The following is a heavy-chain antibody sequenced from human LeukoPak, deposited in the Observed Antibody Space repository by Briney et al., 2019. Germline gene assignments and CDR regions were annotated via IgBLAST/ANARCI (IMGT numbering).Heavy chain of an antibody. D-gene: IGHD3-3*01. J-gene: IGHJ6*03. CDR1: GFTVSSNY. CDR2: IYSGGST. Sequence: GGSLRLSCAASGFTVSSNYMSWVRQAPGKGLEWVSVIYSGGSTYYADSVKGRLIISRDNSKNTLYLQMNSLRAEDTAVYYCARATFWSGYQRDSWHMDVWGKGTPVTVSS. V-gene: IGHV3-66*02. CDR3: ARATFWSGYQRDSWHMDV.